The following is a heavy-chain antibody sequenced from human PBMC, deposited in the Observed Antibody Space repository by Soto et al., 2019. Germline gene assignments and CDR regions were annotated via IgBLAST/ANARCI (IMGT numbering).Heavy chain of an antibody. V-gene: IGHV4-59*08. D-gene: IGHD2-2*01. Sequence: SETLSLTCTVSGGSICSYYWSWIRQPPGKGLEWIGYIYYSGSTNYNPSHKSRVTISVDTSKNQFSLKLSSVTATDTAVYYCAGTRDDCSSPSCHDAFDIWGQGTMVTVSS. CDR2: IYYSGST. CDR3: AGTRDDCSSPSCHDAFDI. CDR1: GGSICSYY. J-gene: IGHJ3*02.